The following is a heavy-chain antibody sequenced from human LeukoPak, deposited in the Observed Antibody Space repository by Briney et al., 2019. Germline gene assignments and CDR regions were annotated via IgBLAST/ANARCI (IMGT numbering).Heavy chain of an antibody. D-gene: IGHD6-13*01. CDR1: GYTFTGYY. Sequence: ASVKVSCKASGYTFTGYYMHWVRQAPGQGLEWMGWINPNSGGTNYAQKFQGRVTMTTDTSTSTAYMELRSLRSDDTAVYYCAREDSSSWYTAPLDYWGQGTLVTVSS. V-gene: IGHV1-2*02. J-gene: IGHJ4*02. CDR2: INPNSGGT. CDR3: AREDSSSWYTAPLDY.